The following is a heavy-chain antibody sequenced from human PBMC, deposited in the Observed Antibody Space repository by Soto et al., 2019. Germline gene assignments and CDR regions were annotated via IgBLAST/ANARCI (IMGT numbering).Heavy chain of an antibody. D-gene: IGHD2-21*01. Sequence: QVQLVQSGAEVKKPGASVKVSCKASGYTFTSYAMHWVRQAPGQSLEWMGWINAGNGNTKYSQKFQGRVTITRDTSASAAYMELSSRRSNDTALYYSARVVSLYNWFDPWGQGTLVTVSS. CDR2: INAGNGNT. CDR1: GYTFTSYA. V-gene: IGHV1-3*01. J-gene: IGHJ5*02. CDR3: ARVVSLYNWFDP.